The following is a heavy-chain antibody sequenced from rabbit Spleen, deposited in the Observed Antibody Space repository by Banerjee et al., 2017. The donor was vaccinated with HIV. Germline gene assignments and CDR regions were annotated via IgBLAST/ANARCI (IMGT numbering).Heavy chain of an antibody. V-gene: IGHV1S45*01. Sequence: QEQLEESGGGLVKPEASLTLICTASGFSFSSGYDMSWVRQAPGKGLEWIGFIYTGNGKNYYASWAKGRFTISKTSSTTVTLQVTSLTAADTATYFCTRDDGSGHYIDGYFNLWGPGTLVTVS. CDR2: IYTGNGKN. D-gene: IGHD1-1*01. J-gene: IGHJ4*01. CDR3: TRDDGSGHYIDGYFNL. CDR1: GFSFSSGYD.